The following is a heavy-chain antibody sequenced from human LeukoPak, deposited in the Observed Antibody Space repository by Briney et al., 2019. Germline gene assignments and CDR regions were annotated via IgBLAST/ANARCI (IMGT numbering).Heavy chain of an antibody. Sequence: SETLSLTCTVSGGSISSGSYYWSWIRQPAGKGLEWIGRIYTSGSTNYNPSLKSRVTISVDTSKNQFSLKLSSVTAADTAVYYCARDKKQWLVPGTYYYYYYMDVWGKGTTVTISS. CDR2: IYTSGST. V-gene: IGHV4-61*02. CDR3: ARDKKQWLVPGTYYYYYYMDV. J-gene: IGHJ6*03. CDR1: GGSISSGSYY. D-gene: IGHD6-19*01.